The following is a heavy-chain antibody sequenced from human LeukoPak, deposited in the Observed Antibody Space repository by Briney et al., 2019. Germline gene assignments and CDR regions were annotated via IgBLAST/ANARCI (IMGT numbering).Heavy chain of an antibody. CDR2: IYYSGST. V-gene: IGHV4-59*01. Sequence: PSETLSLTCTVSGGSISSYYWSWIRQPPGKGLEWIGYIYYSGSTNYNPSLKSRVTISVDTSKNQFSLKLSSVTAADTAVYYCARVVPMGTGPPGFFDYWGQGTLVTVSS. CDR1: GGSISSYY. J-gene: IGHJ4*02. CDR3: ARVVPMGTGPPGFFDY. D-gene: IGHD5-18*01.